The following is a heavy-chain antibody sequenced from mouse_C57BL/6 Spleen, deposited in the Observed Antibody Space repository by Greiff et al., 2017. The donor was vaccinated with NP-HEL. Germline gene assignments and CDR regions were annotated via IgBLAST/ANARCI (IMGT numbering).Heavy chain of an antibody. CDR2: IYPGDGDT. CDR3: ARGDYYYGRSSVFAY. J-gene: IGHJ3*01. V-gene: IGHV1-80*01. CDR1: GYAFSSYW. Sequence: QVQLQQSGAELVKPGASVKISCKASGYAFSSYWMNWVKQRPGKGLEWIGQIYPGDGDTNYNGKFKGKATLTADKSYSTAYMQLISLTSEDSAVYFCARGDYYYGRSSVFAYWGQGTLVTVSA. D-gene: IGHD1-1*01.